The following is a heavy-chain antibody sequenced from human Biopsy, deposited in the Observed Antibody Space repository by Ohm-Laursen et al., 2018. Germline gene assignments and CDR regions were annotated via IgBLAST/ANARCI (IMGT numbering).Heavy chain of an antibody. CDR3: ARSRGSSGIATIYYYGMDV. Sequence: SLRLSCAASGFTLSSYSMNWVRQTPGKGLEWVSTISSSSDNIYYVDSVKSRFTISRDNAKNSLYLQMNSLRAEDPAVYYCARSRGSSGIATIYYYGMDVWGQGTTVTVSS. V-gene: IGHV3-21*01. CDR1: GFTLSSYS. D-gene: IGHD3-10*01. J-gene: IGHJ6*02. CDR2: ISSSSDNI.